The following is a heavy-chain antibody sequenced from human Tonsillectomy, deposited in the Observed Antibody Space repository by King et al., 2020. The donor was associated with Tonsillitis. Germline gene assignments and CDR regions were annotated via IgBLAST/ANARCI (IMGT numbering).Heavy chain of an antibody. D-gene: IGHD2-15*01. CDR3: ARDRGYCGTSDRYPLPGMDV. Sequence: VQLVESGGGLVKPGGSLRLSCAASGFTFSDYYMSWVRQAPGKGLEWLSYISGSGTTISYADSVRVRFTISRDNAKNSLYLQMTSLRAEDTAVYYCARDRGYCGTSDRYPLPGMDVWGQGTTVTVSS. CDR1: GFTFSDYY. V-gene: IGHV3-11*01. CDR2: ISGSGTTI. J-gene: IGHJ6*02.